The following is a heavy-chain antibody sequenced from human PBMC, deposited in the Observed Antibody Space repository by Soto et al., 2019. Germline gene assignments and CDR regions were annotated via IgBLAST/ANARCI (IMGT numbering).Heavy chain of an antibody. CDR2: IYYSGST. CDR3: ARLYYDILTGYVAALDP. Sequence: QLQLQESGPGLVKPSETLSLTCTVSGGSISSSSYYWGWIRQPPGKGLEWIGSIYYSGSTYYNPSLKSRVTISVDTSRNQFSLKLSSGTAADTAVYYCARLYYDILTGYVAALDPWGQGTLVTVSS. D-gene: IGHD3-9*01. J-gene: IGHJ5*02. V-gene: IGHV4-39*01. CDR1: GGSISSSSYY.